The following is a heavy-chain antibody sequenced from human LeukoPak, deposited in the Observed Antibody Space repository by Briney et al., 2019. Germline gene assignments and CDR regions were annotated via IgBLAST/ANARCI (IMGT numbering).Heavy chain of an antibody. V-gene: IGHV3-30*02. Sequence: GGSLRLSCAASGFTFSSYGMHWVRQAPGKGLDWVAFIRYDGSNKYYADSVKGRFTISRDNSQNTLYLQMNSLRSEDTAVYYCAVPPEGELPLGGYYFVYWGQGTLVTVSS. CDR1: GFTFSSYG. D-gene: IGHD1-26*01. CDR3: AVPPEGELPLGGYYFVY. CDR2: IRYDGSNK. J-gene: IGHJ4*02.